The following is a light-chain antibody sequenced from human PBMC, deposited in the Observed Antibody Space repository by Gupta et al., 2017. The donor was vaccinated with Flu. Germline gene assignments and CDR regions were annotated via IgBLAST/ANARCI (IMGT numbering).Light chain of an antibody. J-gene: IGLJ1*01. CDR1: SSNIGSNT. V-gene: IGLV1-44*01. CDR2: SNN. Sequence: SVLTLPPSASGTPGQRGTIPCSGSSSNIGSNTVNWYQQLPATAPKLLIYSNNQRPSGVPDRFSGSKSGTSASLAISGLQSEDEADYYCAAWDDSLNGRVFGTGTKVTVL. CDR3: AAWDDSLNGRV.